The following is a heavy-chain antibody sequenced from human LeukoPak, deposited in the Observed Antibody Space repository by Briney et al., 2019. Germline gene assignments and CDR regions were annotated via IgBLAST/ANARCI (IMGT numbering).Heavy chain of an antibody. Sequence: SGTLSLTCAVSGYSISSGYYWGWIRQPPGKGLEWIGSIYHSGSTYYNPSLKSRVTISVDTSKNQFSLKLSSVTAADTAVYYCARVACSGGSCYHSFDYWGQGTLVTVSS. D-gene: IGHD2-15*01. CDR2: IYHSGST. V-gene: IGHV4-38-2*01. J-gene: IGHJ4*02. CDR3: ARVACSGGSCYHSFDY. CDR1: GYSISSGYY.